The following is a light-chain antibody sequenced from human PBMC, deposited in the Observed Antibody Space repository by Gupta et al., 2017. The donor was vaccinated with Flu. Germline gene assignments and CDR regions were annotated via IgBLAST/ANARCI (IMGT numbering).Light chain of an antibody. J-gene: IGKJ4*01. CDR1: HRGRSSY. CDR3: QRAGTSPLT. V-gene: IGKV3-20*01. Sequence: LFSAPGGDGARSCGTRHRGRSSYLAWHQQRPGQAPKLLIYAASSLPNGLPDRFSGSGSGTEFTLTISRLEPEDYTTYYCQRAGTSPLTFGGGTKVEIK. CDR2: AAS.